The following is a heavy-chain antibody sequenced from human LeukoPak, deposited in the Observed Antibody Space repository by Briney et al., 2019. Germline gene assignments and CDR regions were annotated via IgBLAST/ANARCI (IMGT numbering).Heavy chain of an antibody. CDR3: ARSYYGSGSWCEDDY. J-gene: IGHJ4*02. V-gene: IGHV3-21*01. Sequence: KTGGSLRLSCAACGFTFSSYSMNWVRQAPGKGLEWVSSISSSSSYIYYADSVKGRFTISRDNAKNSLYLQMNSLRAEDTAVYYCARSYYGSGSWCEDDYWGQGTLVTVSS. CDR2: ISSSSSYI. D-gene: IGHD3-10*01. CDR1: GFTFSSYS.